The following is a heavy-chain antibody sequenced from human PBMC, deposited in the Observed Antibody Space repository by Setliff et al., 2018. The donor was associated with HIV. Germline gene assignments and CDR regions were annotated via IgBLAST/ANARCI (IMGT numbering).Heavy chain of an antibody. Sequence: WETLSLTCNVSGGSIRSSSYYWGWIRQPPGKGLEWIGSIYYRGSTYYNPSLKSRVTISVDTSKNQFSLKLTSVTAADTAVYYCARQYGAVKSVVTVVAKYFPHWGQGTLVTVSS. V-gene: IGHV4-39*01. D-gene: IGHD2-21*02. CDR1: GGSIRSSSYY. CDR3: ARQYGAVKSVVTVVAKYFPH. CDR2: IYYRGST. J-gene: IGHJ1*01.